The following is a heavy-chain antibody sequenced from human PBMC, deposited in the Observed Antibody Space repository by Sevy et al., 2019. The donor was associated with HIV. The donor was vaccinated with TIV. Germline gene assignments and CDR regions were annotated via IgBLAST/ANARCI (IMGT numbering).Heavy chain of an antibody. CDR2: ISFDGSDK. D-gene: IGHD3-22*01. J-gene: IGHJ3*01. Sequence: GGSLRLSCAASGFDFSTYDMHWVRQAPGKGPEWVAFISFDGSDKWYVDSVKGRFTISRDNSKNTLYVQMNTLRDEDTAVYYCAKRERSYYDSSGNYDAFDVWGQRTSVTVSS. V-gene: IGHV3-33*03. CDR1: GFDFSTYD. CDR3: AKRERSYYDSSGNYDAFDV.